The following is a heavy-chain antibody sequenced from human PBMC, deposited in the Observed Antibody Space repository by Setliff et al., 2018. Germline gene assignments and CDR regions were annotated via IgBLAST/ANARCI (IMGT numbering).Heavy chain of an antibody. J-gene: IGHJ4*02. CDR3: ARVSSPGANSVYRSIDY. Sequence: GSLRLSCEGSGFTFSSHWMTWVRQAPGKGLEWVANIKYDGSDKHYVDSVKGRFTISRDNAKNSLYLQMNSLRAEDTAVYYCARVSSPGANSVYRSIDYWGQGTLVTVSS. CDR2: IKYDGSDK. D-gene: IGHD2-8*01. CDR1: GFTFSSHW. V-gene: IGHV3-7*03.